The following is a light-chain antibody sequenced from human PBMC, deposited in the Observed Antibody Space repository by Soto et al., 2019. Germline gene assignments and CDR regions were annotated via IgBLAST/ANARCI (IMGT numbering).Light chain of an antibody. CDR2: GTT. CDR3: QQYVSWT. Sequence: EIVLTQSPGTLSVSSGGRTTLSLRARQTIRSNYLAWYQQKPGQAPSLLNYGTTSRATCIPDRFSGSGSGTDFTLTISRLEPEDSAIYYCQQYVSWTFGQGTKVEIK. CDR1: QTIRSNY. J-gene: IGKJ1*01. V-gene: IGKV3-20*01.